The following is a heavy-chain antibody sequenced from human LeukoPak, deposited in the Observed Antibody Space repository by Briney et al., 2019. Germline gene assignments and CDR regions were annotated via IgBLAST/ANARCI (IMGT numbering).Heavy chain of an antibody. V-gene: IGHV4-39*01. D-gene: IGHD2-21*01. CDR3: ARHVASYDFDY. J-gene: IGHJ4*02. CDR2: IYNSGST. Sequence: SETLSLTCSVSGGSSSSYSYYWGWIRQPPGKGLEWIGSIYNSGSTYYNPSLKSRVTVSVDRTKNQFSLKLNSVTAADTAVYYCARHVASYDFDYWGQGTLVTVSS. CDR1: GGSSSSYSYY.